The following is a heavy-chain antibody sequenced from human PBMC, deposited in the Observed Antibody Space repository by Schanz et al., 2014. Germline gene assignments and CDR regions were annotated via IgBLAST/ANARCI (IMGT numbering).Heavy chain of an antibody. D-gene: IGHD1-1*01. J-gene: IGHJ4*02. CDR1: GFTFSSYG. V-gene: IGHV3-33*01. Sequence: QVQLVESGGGVVQPGRSLRLSCAASGFTFSSYGMHWVRQAPGKGLEWVAVIWSDGSTKYYADSVKGRFTISRDNSKNILYLQMNSLRAEDTAVYFCARAHGNNWYGKGLDYWGQGTQVTVSS. CDR2: IWSDGSTK. CDR3: ARAHGNNWYGKGLDY.